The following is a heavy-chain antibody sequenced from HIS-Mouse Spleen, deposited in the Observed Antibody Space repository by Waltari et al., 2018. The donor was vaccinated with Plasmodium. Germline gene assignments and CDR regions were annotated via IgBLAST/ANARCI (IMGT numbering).Heavy chain of an antibody. CDR3: ARVLSIAAAGKDAFDI. CDR1: GGTFSSYA. J-gene: IGHJ3*02. D-gene: IGHD6-13*01. Sequence: QVQLVQSGAEVKKPGSSVKVSCKASGGTFSSYAISWVRQAPRQGLEWMGSISPSLGITHYARNVQGRVTMTADKATSTAYMELSSLRSEDTAVYYCARVLSIAAAGKDAFDIWGQGTMVTVSS. V-gene: IGHV1-69*04. CDR2: ISPSLGIT.